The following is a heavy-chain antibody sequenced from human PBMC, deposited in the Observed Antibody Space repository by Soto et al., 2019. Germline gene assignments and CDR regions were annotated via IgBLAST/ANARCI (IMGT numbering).Heavy chain of an antibody. CDR3: APHVSCSGGSCQYDAFAI. D-gene: IGHD2-15*01. CDR1: GFTVSSHA. Sequence: EVQVLESGGGLVQPGGSLRLSCDGSGFTVSSHAMTWIRQAPGKGPEWVSNITADGGTHYADSVKGRFAMSRDTSESTLDLQMNSLGAEDTAAYYCAPHVSCSGGSCQYDAFAIRGQGTMVTVSS. V-gene: IGHV3-23*01. J-gene: IGHJ3*02. CDR2: ITADGGT.